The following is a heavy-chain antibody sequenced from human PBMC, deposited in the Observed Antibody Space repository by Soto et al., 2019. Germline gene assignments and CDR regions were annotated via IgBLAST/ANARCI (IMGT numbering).Heavy chain of an antibody. CDR3: ARDWPPYDFWRGYFSHYYFDY. Sequence: GGSLRLSCAASGFTFSSYSMNWVRQAPGKGLEWVSSISSSSSYIYYADSVKGRFTISRDNAKNSLYLQMNSLRAEDTAVYYCARDWPPYDFWRGYFSHYYFDYWGQGTLVTVSS. V-gene: IGHV3-21*01. D-gene: IGHD3-3*01. CDR2: ISSSSSYI. CDR1: GFTFSSYS. J-gene: IGHJ4*02.